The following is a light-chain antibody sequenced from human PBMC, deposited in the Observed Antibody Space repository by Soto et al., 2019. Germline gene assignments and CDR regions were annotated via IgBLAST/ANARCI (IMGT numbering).Light chain of an antibody. J-gene: IGLJ3*02. Sequence: QSALTQPASVSGSPGQSITISCTGTNSDVGGYNYVSWYQQHPGKAPKLLIYDVSSRPSGLSNRFSGSKSGNTASLTISGLQAEDESDYYCSSYTSSSTWVFGGGTKVTVL. V-gene: IGLV2-14*03. CDR1: NSDVGGYNY. CDR2: DVS. CDR3: SSYTSSSTWV.